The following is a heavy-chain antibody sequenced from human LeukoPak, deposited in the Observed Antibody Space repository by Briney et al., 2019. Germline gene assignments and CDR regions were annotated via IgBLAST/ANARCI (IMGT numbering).Heavy chain of an antibody. CDR2: ISSSSSYI. CDR3: ARAKAMVRGPVGLDY. Sequence: GGSLRLSCAASGFTFSSYSMNWVRQAPGKGLEWVSSISSSSSYIYYADSVKGRFTISRDNAKNSLYLQMNSLRAEDTAVYYCARAKAMVRGPVGLDYWGQGTLVTVSS. CDR1: GFTFSSYS. J-gene: IGHJ4*02. V-gene: IGHV3-21*01. D-gene: IGHD3-10*01.